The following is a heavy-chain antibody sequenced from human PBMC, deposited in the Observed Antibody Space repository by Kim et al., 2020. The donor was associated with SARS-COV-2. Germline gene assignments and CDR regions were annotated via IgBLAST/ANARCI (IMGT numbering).Heavy chain of an antibody. J-gene: IGHJ4*02. Sequence: GGSLRLSCAASGFTFSSYAMHWVRQAPGKGLEWVAVISYDGSNKYYADSVKGRFTISRDNSKNTLYLQMNSLRAEDTAVYYCARRPGRGNSRYYDSSGTIWGQGTLVTVSS. V-gene: IGHV3-30*04. D-gene: IGHD3-22*01. CDR3: ARRPGRGNSRYYDSSGTI. CDR2: ISYDGSNK. CDR1: GFTFSSYA.